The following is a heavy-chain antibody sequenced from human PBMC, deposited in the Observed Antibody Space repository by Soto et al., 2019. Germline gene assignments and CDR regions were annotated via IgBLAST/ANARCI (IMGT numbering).Heavy chain of an antibody. D-gene: IGHD1-7*01. CDR3: VTAGPELYYYYYGMDV. J-gene: IGHJ6*02. V-gene: IGHV3-15*01. CDR1: GFTFRYAW. Sequence: GRALRLSYAASGFTFRYAWMSWVRQSPGKGLEWVGRIKSKSDGETTDYAAPVKGRFTISRDDSEKTVHLQMNSLKAEDSAIYYCVTAGPELYYYYYGMDVWGQGTTVTVSS. CDR2: IKSKSDGETT.